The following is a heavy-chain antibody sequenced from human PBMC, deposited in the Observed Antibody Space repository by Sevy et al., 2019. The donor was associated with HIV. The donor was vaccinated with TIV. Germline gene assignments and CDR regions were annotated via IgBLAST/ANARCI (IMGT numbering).Heavy chain of an antibody. Sequence: ASVKVSCKASGYTFTSYYMHWVRQAPGQGLEWMGIINPSGGSTSYAQKFQGRVTMTRDTSTSTVYMELSSLRSEDTAVYYCAREGGGGYEPTRHAFDIWGQGTMVTVSS. CDR1: GYTFTSYY. D-gene: IGHD5-12*01. J-gene: IGHJ3*02. CDR3: AREGGGGYEPTRHAFDI. V-gene: IGHV1-46*01. CDR2: INPSGGST.